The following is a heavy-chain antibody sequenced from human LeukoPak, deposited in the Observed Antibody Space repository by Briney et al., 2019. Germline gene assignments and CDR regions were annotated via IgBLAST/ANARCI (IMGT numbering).Heavy chain of an antibody. J-gene: IGHJ3*02. Sequence: GESLKISCKGSGFSFTSYWIGWVRQMPGKGLEWMGIICPGDSDTRYTPSFQGQVTISADKSISTAYLQWSSLKASDTAMYYCARHAPVTPDAFDIWGQGTMVTVSS. CDR1: GFSFTSYW. CDR2: ICPGDSDT. CDR3: ARHAPVTPDAFDI. D-gene: IGHD5-18*01. V-gene: IGHV5-51*01.